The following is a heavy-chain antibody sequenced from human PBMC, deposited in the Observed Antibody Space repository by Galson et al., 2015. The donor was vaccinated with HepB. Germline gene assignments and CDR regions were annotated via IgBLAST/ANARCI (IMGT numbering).Heavy chain of an antibody. Sequence: SVKVSCKASGYTFTGYYMHWVRQAPGQGLEWMGWINPNSGGTNYAQKFQGWVTMTRDTSISTAYMELSRLRSDDTAVYYCAREMDADAPGGPHSHIAAAGRAGHAFDIWGQGTMVTVSS. J-gene: IGHJ3*02. V-gene: IGHV1-2*04. CDR2: INPNSGGT. CDR1: GYTFTGYY. D-gene: IGHD6-13*01. CDR3: AREMDADAPGGPHSHIAAAGRAGHAFDI.